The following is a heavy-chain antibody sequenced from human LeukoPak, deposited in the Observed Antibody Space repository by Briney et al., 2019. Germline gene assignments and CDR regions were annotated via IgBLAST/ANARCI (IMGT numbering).Heavy chain of an antibody. J-gene: IGHJ4*02. D-gene: IGHD5-12*01. Sequence: PGGSLRLSCAASGFTFSSYSMNWVRQAPGKGLEWVSYISSSSSTIYYADSVKGRSTISRDNAKNSLYLQMNSLRAEDTAVYYCARAYSSTARGYSGYDYGYWGQGTLVTVSS. CDR3: ARAYSSTARGYSGYDYGY. V-gene: IGHV3-48*04. CDR1: GFTFSSYS. CDR2: ISSSSSTI.